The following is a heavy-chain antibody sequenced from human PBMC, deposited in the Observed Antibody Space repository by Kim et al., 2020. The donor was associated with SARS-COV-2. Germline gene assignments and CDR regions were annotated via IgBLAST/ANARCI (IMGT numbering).Heavy chain of an antibody. V-gene: IGHV1-3*01. D-gene: IGHD2-8*01. CDR1: GYIFTNYG. CDR2: INVGNGNT. J-gene: IGHJ4*02. CDR3: VRGLKSVGVGGSH. Sequence: ASVKVSCKSSGYIFTNYGIHWVRQAPGQKLEWMGWINVGNGNTKDSQNFQDRVTFTSDTSASTTYMELSSLTSEDTAVYYCVRGLKSVGVGGSHWGQGTLVTVSS.